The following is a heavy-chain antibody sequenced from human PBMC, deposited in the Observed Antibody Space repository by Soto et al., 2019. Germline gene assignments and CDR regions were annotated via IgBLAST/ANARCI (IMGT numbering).Heavy chain of an antibody. Sequence: SETLSLTCAVSGGSISSGGYSWSWIRQPPGKGLECIGYIYHSVSTYYNPSLKSRVTISVDRSKNQFSLKLSSVTAADTAVYYCARGPPLGFWGQGTLVTVSS. J-gene: IGHJ4*02. CDR1: GGSISSGGYS. CDR3: ARGPPLGF. CDR2: IYHSVST. V-gene: IGHV4-30-2*01.